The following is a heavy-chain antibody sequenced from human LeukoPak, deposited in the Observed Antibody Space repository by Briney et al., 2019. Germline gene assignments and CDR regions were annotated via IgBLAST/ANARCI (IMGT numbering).Heavy chain of an antibody. J-gene: IGHJ4*02. CDR2: IGSTGSDR. D-gene: IGHD1-14*01. CDR1: GFSFGSSG. Sequence: GGSLRLSCAASGFSFGSSGINWVRQAPGRGLEWVASIGSTGSDRYYADSAKGRFTISRDNAKNSLYLQINSLRVEDTAVYYCATETIGRHYDYWGQGTLLTVSS. V-gene: IGHV3-21*01. CDR3: ATETIGRHYDY.